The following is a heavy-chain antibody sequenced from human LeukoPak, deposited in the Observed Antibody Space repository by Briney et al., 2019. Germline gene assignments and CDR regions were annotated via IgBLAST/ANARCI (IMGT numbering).Heavy chain of an antibody. V-gene: IGHV4-59*01. CDR2: IYYSGST. Sequence: SETLSLTCTVSGGSISSYYWSWIRQPPGKGLEWIGYIYYSGSTNHNPSLKSRVTISVDTSKNQFSLKLSSVTAADAAVYYCAREGGDYGMDVWGQGTTVTVSS. CDR3: AREGGDYGMDV. CDR1: GGSISSYY. J-gene: IGHJ6*02. D-gene: IGHD2-21*01.